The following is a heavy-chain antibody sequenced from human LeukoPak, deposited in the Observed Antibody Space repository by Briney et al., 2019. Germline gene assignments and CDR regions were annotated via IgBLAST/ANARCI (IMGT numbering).Heavy chain of an antibody. CDR2: IKQDGSEK. V-gene: IGHV3-7*01. Sequence: GGSLRLSCTASGFTFSNSWMTWVRQAPGKGLEWVANIKQDGSEKNYVDSVKGRFTISRDNAKNSLYIQMNSLRAEDTAVYYCATRGCSSAACYATSQYYFDYLGQGTLVTVSS. J-gene: IGHJ4*02. CDR3: ATRGCSSAACYATSQYYFDY. D-gene: IGHD2-2*01. CDR1: GFTFSNSW.